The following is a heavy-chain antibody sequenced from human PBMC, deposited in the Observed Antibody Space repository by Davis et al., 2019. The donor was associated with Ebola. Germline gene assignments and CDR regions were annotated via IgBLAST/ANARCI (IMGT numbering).Heavy chain of an antibody. Sequence: PGGSLRLSCPPSGFTFDDYAIHWVRHAPGKVLEWLSFICAAVDKTDYADSVRGRFTISRDNSKNSLFLQMNSLRTEDTALYYCAREIKPYWYFDLWGRGTLVTVSS. CDR3: AREIKPYWYFDL. CDR2: ICAAVDKT. V-gene: IGHV3-43*02. J-gene: IGHJ2*01. CDR1: GFTFDDYA.